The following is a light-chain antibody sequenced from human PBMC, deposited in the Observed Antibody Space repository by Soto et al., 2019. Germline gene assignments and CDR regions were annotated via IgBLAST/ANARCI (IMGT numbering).Light chain of an antibody. Sequence: EIVVTQFPATVSLSPGETSTLSSMASQSVSSYLAWYQQKPGQAPRLLIYDASNRATGIPARFSGSGSGTDFTLTISSLEPEDFAVYYCHQGGSWPRGRFGQGTKVDIK. CDR1: QSVSSY. J-gene: IGKJ1*01. CDR2: DAS. CDR3: HQGGSWPRGR. V-gene: IGKV3-11*01.